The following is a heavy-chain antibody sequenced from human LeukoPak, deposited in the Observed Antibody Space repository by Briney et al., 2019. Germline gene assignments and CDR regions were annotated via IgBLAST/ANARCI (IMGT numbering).Heavy chain of an antibody. CDR3: ARDARGGIAAAGEFDY. J-gene: IGHJ4*02. Sequence: GGSLRLSCAASGFTFSSYAMHWVRQAPGKGLEWVAVISYDGSNKYYADSVKGRFTISRDNSKNTLYLQMNSLRAEDTAVYYCARDARGGIAAAGEFDYWGQGTLVTVSS. D-gene: IGHD6-13*01. CDR1: GFTFSSYA. V-gene: IGHV3-30*04. CDR2: ISYDGSNK.